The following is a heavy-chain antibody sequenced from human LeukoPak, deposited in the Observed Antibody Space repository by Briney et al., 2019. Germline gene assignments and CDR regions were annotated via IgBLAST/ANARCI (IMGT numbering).Heavy chain of an antibody. CDR3: ARDLEYSSSYFFDY. CDR1: RFTFSSYS. D-gene: IGHD6-6*01. CDR2: ISSSGSYI. V-gene: IGHV3-21*01. Sequence: SGGSLRLSCAASRFTFSSYSMNWVRQAPGKGLEWVSSISSSGSYIYYADSVKGRFTISRDNAKNSLYLQMNSLRAEDTAVYYCARDLEYSSSYFFDYWGQGTLVTVSS. J-gene: IGHJ4*02.